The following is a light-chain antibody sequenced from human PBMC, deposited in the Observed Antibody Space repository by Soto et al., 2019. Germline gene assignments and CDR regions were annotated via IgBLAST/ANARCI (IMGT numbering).Light chain of an antibody. CDR3: QQYGSSPT. J-gene: IGKJ3*01. V-gene: IGKV3-11*01. Sequence: EIVLTQSPATLSLSPGERATLSCRASQSVSSYLAWYQQKPGQAPRLLIYDASNRATGIPARFSGTGSGTDFTLTISSLEPEDFAVYYCQQYGSSPTFGPGTKVDI. CDR1: QSVSSY. CDR2: DAS.